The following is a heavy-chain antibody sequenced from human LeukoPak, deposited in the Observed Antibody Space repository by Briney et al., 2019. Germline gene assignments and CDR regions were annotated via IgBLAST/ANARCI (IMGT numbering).Heavy chain of an antibody. D-gene: IGHD5-24*01. CDR3: ARDCGEMATITCYYGMDV. Sequence: GGSLRLSCAASGFTFSSYSMNWVRQAPGKGLEWVSSISSSSSYIYYADSVKGRFTISRDNAKNSLYLQMNSLRAEDTAVYYWARDCGEMATITCYYGMDVWGQGTTGTVSS. CDR2: ISSSSSYI. CDR1: GFTFSSYS. V-gene: IGHV3-21*01. J-gene: IGHJ6*02.